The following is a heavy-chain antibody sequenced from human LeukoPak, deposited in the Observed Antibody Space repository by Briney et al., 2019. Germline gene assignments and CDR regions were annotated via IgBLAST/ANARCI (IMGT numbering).Heavy chain of an antibody. Sequence: PGGSLRLSCAASGFTFSSYGMHWVRQAPGKGLEWVAVISYDGSNKYYADSVKGRFTISRDNSKNTLYLQMSSLRAEDTAVYYCARPTARFGTYYYGMDVWGQGTTVTVSS. V-gene: IGHV3-30*03. CDR3: ARPTARFGTYYYGMDV. D-gene: IGHD1-1*01. J-gene: IGHJ6*02. CDR2: ISYDGSNK. CDR1: GFTFSSYG.